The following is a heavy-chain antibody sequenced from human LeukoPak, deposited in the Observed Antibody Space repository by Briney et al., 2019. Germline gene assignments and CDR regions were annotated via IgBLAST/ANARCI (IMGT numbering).Heavy chain of an antibody. J-gene: IGHJ6*04. V-gene: IGHV3-21*01. Sequence: TGGSLRLSCAASGFTFSSYAMSWVRQAPGKGLEWVSAISGSGTYMFYADSVKGRFTVSRDNAKNSLSLQMSSLRAEDTAVYYCAELGITMIGGVWGKGTTVTISS. CDR2: ISGSGTYM. CDR3: AELGITMIGGV. CDR1: GFTFSSYA. D-gene: IGHD3-10*02.